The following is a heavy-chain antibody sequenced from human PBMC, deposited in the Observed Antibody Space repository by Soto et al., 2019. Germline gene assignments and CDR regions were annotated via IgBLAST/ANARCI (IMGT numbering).Heavy chain of an antibody. CDR3: ARDLHRLGGKGSK. CDR2: ISPNSGGT. J-gene: IGHJ4*02. CDR1: GYTFTGYY. V-gene: IGHV1-2*02. D-gene: IGHD1-1*01. Sequence: QVQLVQSGAEVKKPGASVKVSCKASGYTFTGYYMHWVRQAPGQGLKWMGWISPNSGGTNYAQKLQGRVTMPRDTSSSTAYMELSRLRSDDTAVYYCARDLHRLGGKGSKWGQGTLVTVSS.